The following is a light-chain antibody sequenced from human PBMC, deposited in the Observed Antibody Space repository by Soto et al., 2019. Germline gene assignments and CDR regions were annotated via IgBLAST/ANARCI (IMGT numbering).Light chain of an antibody. CDR2: GAS. V-gene: IGKV3-15*01. Sequence: VLTQSPGTLSLSPGETATLSCRASQSVYNNLAWYQQKPGQAPRLLIYGASTRATGIPARFSGSGSGTEFTLTISSLQSEDFAVYYCQQYNNWPPVTFGPATKVDIK. J-gene: IGKJ3*01. CDR3: QQYNNWPPVT. CDR1: QSVYNN.